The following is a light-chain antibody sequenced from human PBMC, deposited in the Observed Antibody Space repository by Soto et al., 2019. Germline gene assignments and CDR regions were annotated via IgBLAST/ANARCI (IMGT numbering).Light chain of an antibody. J-gene: IGLJ1*01. CDR1: SSNIGAGYE. Sequence: QSVLTQPPSVSEAPGQRVTISCTGSSSNIGAGYEAHWYQQVPGTAPKLLIYENNKRPSGVPDRFSGSKSGTSASLAITGLQAEDEAEHYCQSYDSSLSGYVFGTGTKLTVL. CDR2: ENN. V-gene: IGLV1-40*01. CDR3: QSYDSSLSGYV.